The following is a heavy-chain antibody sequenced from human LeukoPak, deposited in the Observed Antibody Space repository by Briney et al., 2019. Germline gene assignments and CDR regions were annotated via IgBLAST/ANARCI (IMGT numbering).Heavy chain of an antibody. V-gene: IGHV3-7*03. D-gene: IGHD3-10*01. CDR1: GLTLSSHW. Sequence: GGSLRLSCAASGLTLSSHWMNWVRPAPGRGLEGVANINQDGSEKYYVDSVKGRFTISKDNTKNSLYLQTNSLRAEDTAVDYCARGPDMVRGVNFDYWGQGTLVTVSS. CDR3: ARGPDMVRGVNFDY. CDR2: INQDGSEK. J-gene: IGHJ4*01.